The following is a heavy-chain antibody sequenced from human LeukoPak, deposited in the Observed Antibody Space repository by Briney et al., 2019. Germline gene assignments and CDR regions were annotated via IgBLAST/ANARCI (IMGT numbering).Heavy chain of an antibody. Sequence: ASVKVSCKASGGTFSSYAISWVRQAPGQGLEWMGGIIPIFGTANYAQKFQGRVTITADESTSTAYMELSRLRSDDTAVYYCARLHQVRYFDYWGQGTLVTVSS. J-gene: IGHJ4*02. V-gene: IGHV1-69*13. CDR2: IIPIFGTA. CDR1: GGTFSSYA. CDR3: ARLHQVRYFDY.